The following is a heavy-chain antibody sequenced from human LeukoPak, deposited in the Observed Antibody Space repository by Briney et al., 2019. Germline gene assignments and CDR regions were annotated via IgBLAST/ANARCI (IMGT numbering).Heavy chain of an antibody. J-gene: IGHJ4*02. CDR3: ARSVVGDRARFDY. V-gene: IGHV3-53*01. CDR2: IYNDGGT. CDR1: GFTVSSNY. Sequence: PGGSLRLSCAASGFTVSSNYMSWVRQGPGKGLEWVALIYNDGGTHYTDSVKGRFTISRDTSRNTLYLQMNSLRAEDTAVYYCARSVVGDRARFDYWGQGTLVTVSS. D-gene: IGHD2-15*01.